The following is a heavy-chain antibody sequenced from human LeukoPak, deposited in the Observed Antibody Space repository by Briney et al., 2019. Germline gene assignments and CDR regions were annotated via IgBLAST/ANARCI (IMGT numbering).Heavy chain of an antibody. J-gene: IGHJ4*02. V-gene: IGHV3-21*01. CDR1: GFTFSSYS. CDR3: AREYDFWSGYNSFHSDY. D-gene: IGHD3-3*01. CDR2: ISSSSSYI. Sequence: PGGSLRLSCAASGFTFSSYSMNWVRQAPGKGLEWVSSISSSSSYIYYADSVKGRFTISRDNAKNSLYLQMNSLRAEDTAVYYCAREYDFWSGYNSFHSDYWGQGTLVTVSS.